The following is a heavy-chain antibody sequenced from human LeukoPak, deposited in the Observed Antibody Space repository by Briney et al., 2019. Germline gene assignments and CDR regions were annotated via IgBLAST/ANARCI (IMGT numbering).Heavy chain of an antibody. CDR3: AKGAQRGYTYGYHLIDY. V-gene: IGHV3-43D*03. CDR2: ISWDGGST. D-gene: IGHD5-18*01. Sequence: GALRLSCAASGFTFDDYAMHWVRQAPGKGLEWVSLISWDGGSTYYADSVKGRFTISRDNSKNSLYLQMNSLRAEDTALYYCAKGAQRGYTYGYHLIDYWGQGTLVTVSS. CDR1: GFTFDDYA. J-gene: IGHJ4*02.